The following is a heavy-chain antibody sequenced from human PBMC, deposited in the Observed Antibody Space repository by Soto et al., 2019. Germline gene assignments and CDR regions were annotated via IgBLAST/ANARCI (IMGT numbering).Heavy chain of an antibody. Sequence: SDTLSLTCTVSGGSISIGGYYWSWIRQHPGKGLEWIGYIYYSGSTYSNPSLKSRVTISVDTSKNQLSLKLSSVTAADTAVYNCARDADGYEPPGLDYWGQGTLVTVSS. CDR1: GGSISIGGYY. D-gene: IGHD5-12*01. CDR3: ARDADGYEPPGLDY. J-gene: IGHJ4*02. CDR2: IYYSGST. V-gene: IGHV4-31*03.